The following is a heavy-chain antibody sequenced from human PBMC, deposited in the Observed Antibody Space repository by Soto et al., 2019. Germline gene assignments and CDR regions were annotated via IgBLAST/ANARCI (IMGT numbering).Heavy chain of an antibody. V-gene: IGHV4-34*01. CDR3: ARCLSSSWYWFDY. D-gene: IGHD6-13*01. CDR1: GGKSSGYY. J-gene: IGHJ4*02. CDR2: INHSGST. Sequence: SETMSVRCAVDGGKSSGYYWSWISKPPGKGLEWIGEINHSGSTNYNPSLKSRVTISVDTSKNQFSLKLSSVTAADTAVYYCARCLSSSWYWFDYWGQGTLVTVSS.